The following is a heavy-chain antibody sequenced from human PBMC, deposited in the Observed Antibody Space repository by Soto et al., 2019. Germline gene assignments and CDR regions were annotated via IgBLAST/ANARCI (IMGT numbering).Heavy chain of an antibody. CDR3: ARSYRSMHTVSYDYYGMDV. Sequence: SETLPLTCTVSGGSDSSSSYYWGWISHPPGKGLEWIGSISYSGSTNYNPSLKSRVTIAVGTSKNQFSLKLSPVTATDTAVYYCARSYRSMHTVSYDYYGMDVWGQRSPVTVSS. CDR1: GGSDSSSSYY. CDR2: ISYSGST. V-gene: IGHV4-39*01. D-gene: IGHD5-18*01. J-gene: IGHJ6*02.